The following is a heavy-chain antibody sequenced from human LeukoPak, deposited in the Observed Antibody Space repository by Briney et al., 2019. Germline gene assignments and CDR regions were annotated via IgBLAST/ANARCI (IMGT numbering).Heavy chain of an antibody. V-gene: IGHV3-30*04. J-gene: IGHJ4*02. CDR3: AREKQSGGTPFDY. CDR1: GFTFTGHS. Sequence: GGSLRLSCVASGFTFTGHSMHWVRQAPGKGLEWVAVVGNDEKTKFYADSLKGRFTVSRDNSKNTVYLQMNSLRDEDTAVYYCAREKQSGGTPFDYWGQGSLVTVSS. D-gene: IGHD1-26*01. CDR2: VGNDEKTK.